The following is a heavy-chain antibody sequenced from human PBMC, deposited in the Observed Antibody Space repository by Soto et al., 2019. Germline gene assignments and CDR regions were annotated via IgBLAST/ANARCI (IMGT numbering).Heavy chain of an antibody. V-gene: IGHV3-11*04. CDR2: IGSSDTTI. CDR3: ARYPLLYGSGFDH. D-gene: IGHD3-10*01. Sequence: GGSLRLSCEASGFPFSDYYMSWVRQAAGKGLEWIAYIGSSDTTIYYAASVKGRFTISRDNVKNSLYLQMNSLRAEHTAVYYCARYPLLYGSGFDHWGHGTLVTVSS. CDR1: GFPFSDYY. J-gene: IGHJ4*01.